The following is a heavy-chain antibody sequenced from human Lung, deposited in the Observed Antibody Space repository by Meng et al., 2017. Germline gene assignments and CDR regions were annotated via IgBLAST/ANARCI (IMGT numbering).Heavy chain of an antibody. V-gene: IGHV1-18*01. J-gene: IGHJ5*02. CDR3: ARDSNGIASALRT. CDR1: SYTFASSATYG. CDR2: INSYVGNT. Sequence: QVQLEQSGVEVKKPGASVKVSCKASSYTFASSATYGITWVRQAPGQGLEWMGWINSYVGNTNYAQNLQGRVTMTTETSTSTAYMELRSLRSDDTAVYYCARDSNGIASALRTWGQGTLVTVSS. D-gene: IGHD6-13*01.